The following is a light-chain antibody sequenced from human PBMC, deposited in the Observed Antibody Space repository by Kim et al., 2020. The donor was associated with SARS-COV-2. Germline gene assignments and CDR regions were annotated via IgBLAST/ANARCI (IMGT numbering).Light chain of an antibody. V-gene: IGLV7-46*01. Sequence: PGGTVTLTCGSGTGVVTGGHSPYWFQQNPGQAPRTLFFDAGNQHSWTPARFSASLLGGKAALTLSGAQPEDEAEYYCLLQYGGARVFGGGTQLTVL. CDR3: LLQYGGARV. CDR1: TGVVTGGHS. J-gene: IGLJ2*01. CDR2: DAG.